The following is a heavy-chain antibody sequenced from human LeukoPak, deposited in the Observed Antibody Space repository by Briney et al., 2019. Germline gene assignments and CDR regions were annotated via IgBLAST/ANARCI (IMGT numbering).Heavy chain of an antibody. CDR3: AREPGFDSSGYLNWFDP. D-gene: IGHD3-22*01. CDR1: GGSISSYY. CDR2: ISFSGST. Sequence: PSETLSLTCTVSGGSISSYYWSWIRQPPGKGLEWIACISFSGSTKYNPSLKSRVTISVDTSKNQLSLKLSSVTAADTAVYYCAREPGFDSSGYLNWFDPWSQGTLVTVSS. V-gene: IGHV4-59*01. J-gene: IGHJ5*02.